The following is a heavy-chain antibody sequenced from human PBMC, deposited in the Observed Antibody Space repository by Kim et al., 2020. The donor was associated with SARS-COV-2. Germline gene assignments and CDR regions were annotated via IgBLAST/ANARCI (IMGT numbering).Heavy chain of an antibody. CDR1: GGSISSSSYY. Sequence: SETLSLTCTVSGGSISSSSYYWGWIRQPPGKGLEWIGSIYYSGSTYYNPSLKSRVTISVDTSKNQFSLKLSSVTAADTAVYYCARRERLGPSYYFDYWGQGTLVTVSS. J-gene: IGHJ4*02. CDR2: IYYSGST. V-gene: IGHV4-39*07. CDR3: ARRERLGPSYYFDY. D-gene: IGHD6-25*01.